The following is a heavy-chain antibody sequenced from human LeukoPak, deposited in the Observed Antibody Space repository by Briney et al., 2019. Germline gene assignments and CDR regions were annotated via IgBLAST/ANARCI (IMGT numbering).Heavy chain of an antibody. D-gene: IGHD3-22*01. V-gene: IGHV3-48*01. CDR3: ARGAYYYED. CDR2: ISSSSSTI. Sequence: GGSLRLSCAASGFTFSSYAMSWVRQAPGKGLEWVSYISSSSSTIYYADSVKGRFTISRDNAKNSLYLQVNSLRAEDTAVYYCARGAYYYEDWGQGTLVTVSS. J-gene: IGHJ4*02. CDR1: GFTFSSYA.